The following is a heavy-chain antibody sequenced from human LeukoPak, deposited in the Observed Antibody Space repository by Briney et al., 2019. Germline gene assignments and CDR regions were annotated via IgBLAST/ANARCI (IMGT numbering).Heavy chain of an antibody. V-gene: IGHV3-23*01. CDR1: GFTFSSYA. CDR3: AKDRDCYGPYYFDH. Sequence: GGSLRRSCAASGFTFSSYAMTWVRQAPGKGLEWVSGISGSGVYTSYADSVKGRSTISRDNSKNTVYLQMNSLRAEDTALYYCAKDRDCYGPYYFDHWGRGTLVTVSS. CDR2: ISGSGVYT. J-gene: IGHJ4*02. D-gene: IGHD2-21*02.